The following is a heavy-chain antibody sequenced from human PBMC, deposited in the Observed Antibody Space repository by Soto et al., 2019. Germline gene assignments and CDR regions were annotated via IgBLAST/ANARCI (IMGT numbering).Heavy chain of an antibody. J-gene: IGHJ3*02. CDR3: ARYCSSTSCYRGFDI. D-gene: IGHD2-2*02. Sequence: PGESLKISCEGSGYRFSTWWIGWVRQMPGKGLELIGIIYPGDSDTRYSPSFQGQVTISADKSTTTAYLQWSSLKASDTDMYYCARYCSSTSCYRGFDIWGQGTIVTVSS. CDR2: IYPGDSDT. CDR1: GYRFSTWW. V-gene: IGHV5-51*01.